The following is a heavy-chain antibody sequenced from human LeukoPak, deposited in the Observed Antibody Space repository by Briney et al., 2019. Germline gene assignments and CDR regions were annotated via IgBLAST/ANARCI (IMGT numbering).Heavy chain of an antibody. D-gene: IGHD3-22*01. CDR3: AKTAAYYYDSSGYVLDY. CDR1: GFTFSSYA. V-gene: IGHV3-23*01. CDR2: ISGSGGST. J-gene: IGHJ4*02. Sequence: PGGSLRLSCAASGFTFSSYAMSWVRQAPGKGLEWVSAISGSGGSTYYADSVKGRFTISRDNSKNTLYLQMNSLSAEDTAVYYCAKTAAYYYDSSGYVLDYWGQGTLVTVSS.